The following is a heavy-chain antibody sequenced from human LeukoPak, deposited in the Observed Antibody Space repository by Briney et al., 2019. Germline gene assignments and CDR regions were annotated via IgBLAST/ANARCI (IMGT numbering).Heavy chain of an antibody. Sequence: SSGGYYWSWIRQHPGKGLEWVSGISWNSGSIGYADSVKGRFTISRDNAKNSLYLQMNSLRAEDTALYYCAKAATAMGLYYFDYWGQGTLVTVSS. CDR1: SSGGYY. D-gene: IGHD5-18*01. CDR3: AKAATAMGLYYFDY. J-gene: IGHJ4*02. CDR2: ISWNSGSI. V-gene: IGHV3-9*01.